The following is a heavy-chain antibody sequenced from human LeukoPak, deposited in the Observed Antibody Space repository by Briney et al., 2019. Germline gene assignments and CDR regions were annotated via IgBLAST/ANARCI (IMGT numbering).Heavy chain of an antibody. CDR1: GFTFSSYE. D-gene: IGHD3-22*01. CDR3: ARGRITMIEGIY. Sequence: GGSLRLSCVASGFTFSSYEMNWVRQAPGKGLEWASYISSSGRTIYYADSVKGRFTISRDNAKNSVYLQMNSLRAEDTAVYYCARGRITMIEGIYWGQGSLVTGSS. V-gene: IGHV3-48*03. CDR2: ISSSGRTI. J-gene: IGHJ4*02.